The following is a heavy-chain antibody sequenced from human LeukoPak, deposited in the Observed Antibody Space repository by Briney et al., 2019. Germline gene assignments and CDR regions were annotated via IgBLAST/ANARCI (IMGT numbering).Heavy chain of an antibody. D-gene: IGHD3-16*02. V-gene: IGHV3-23*01. Sequence: PGGSLRLSCAASGFTFSSYAMSWVRQAPGKGLEWVSAISGSGGSTYYADSVKGRFTISRDNSKNTLYLQMNSLRAEDTAVYYCAKLMITFGGVIVSSFFDIWGQGTMVTVSS. J-gene: IGHJ3*02. CDR3: AKLMITFGGVIVSSFFDI. CDR1: GFTFSSYA. CDR2: ISGSGGST.